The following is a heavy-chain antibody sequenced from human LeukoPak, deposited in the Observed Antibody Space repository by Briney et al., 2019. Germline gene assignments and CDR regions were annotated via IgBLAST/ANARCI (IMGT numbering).Heavy chain of an antibody. D-gene: IGHD2-2*01. V-gene: IGHV3-48*01. CDR3: ARDLCSSFSCSQLYYYYYMDV. J-gene: IGHJ6*03. CDR1: GFTFRSYS. CDR2: ISRISHTI. Sequence: TGGSLSLSCAASGFTFRSYSMNWVRQAPGKGLEWVSYISRISHTIYYADSVKGRFTIARDNAKNSLYLQMNSVRAADTDVYYCARDLCSSFSCSQLYYYYYMDVWGKGTTVAVSS.